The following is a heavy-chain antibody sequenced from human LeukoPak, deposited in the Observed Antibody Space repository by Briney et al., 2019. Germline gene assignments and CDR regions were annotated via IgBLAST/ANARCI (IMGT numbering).Heavy chain of an antibody. Sequence: SVKVSCKASGGTFSSYAISWVRQAPGQGLEWMGGIIPIFGTANYAQKFQGRVTITADESTSTAYMELSSLRSEDTAVYYCASISGYCSSTSCPPTNYYFDYWGQGTLVTVSS. V-gene: IGHV1-69*13. CDR3: ASISGYCSSTSCPPTNYYFDY. CDR1: GGTFSSYA. J-gene: IGHJ4*02. D-gene: IGHD2-2*01. CDR2: IIPIFGTA.